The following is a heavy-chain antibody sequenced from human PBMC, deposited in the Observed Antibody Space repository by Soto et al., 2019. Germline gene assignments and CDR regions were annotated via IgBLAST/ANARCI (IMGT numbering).Heavy chain of an antibody. CDR1: GGSINSGGYN. D-gene: IGHD3-10*01. V-gene: IGHV4-31*01. Sequence: QVQLQDSCPGLVKASHTLSLNCTVSGGSINSGGYNWNWVRQNPGKGLEWIGNIYYSGATQYNPSLKSPVFIAVDTSTNQLSLKLSSVTAADTVLYYCARDSLYGTRRRDVLDIGGQWTMVTVSS. CDR2: IYYSGAT. CDR3: ARDSLYGTRRRDVLDI. J-gene: IGHJ3*02.